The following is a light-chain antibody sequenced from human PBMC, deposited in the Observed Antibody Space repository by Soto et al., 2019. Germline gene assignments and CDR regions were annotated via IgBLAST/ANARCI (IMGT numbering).Light chain of an antibody. CDR1: QDIAIY. CDR3: QQLRLYPST. J-gene: IGKJ4*01. Sequence: IQLTQSPSSLSASVGDRVTITCRASQDIAIYLAWYQQKPGEAPKLLIYAASTLYGGVPSRFSGSGSGTDFALTITSRQAEEFATYSCQQLRLYPSTVGGGTKVDSK. V-gene: IGKV1-9*01. CDR2: AAS.